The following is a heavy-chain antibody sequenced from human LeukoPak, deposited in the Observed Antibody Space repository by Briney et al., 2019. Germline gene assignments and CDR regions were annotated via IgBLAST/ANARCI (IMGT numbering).Heavy chain of an antibody. CDR3: AATHIAVVTGGAFDI. CDR2: INHSGST. Sequence: SETLSLTCAVYGGSFSGYYWSWIRQPPGKGLEWIGEINHSGSTNYNPSLKSRVTISVDTSKNQFSLKLSSVTAADTAVYYCAATHIAVVTGGAFDIWGQGTMVTVSS. CDR1: GGSFSGYY. J-gene: IGHJ3*02. V-gene: IGHV4-34*01. D-gene: IGHD2-21*02.